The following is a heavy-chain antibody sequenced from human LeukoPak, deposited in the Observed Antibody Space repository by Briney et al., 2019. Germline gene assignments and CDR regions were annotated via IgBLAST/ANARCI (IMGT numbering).Heavy chain of an antibody. CDR1: GYTFTGYY. Sequence: GASVKVSCKASGYTFTGYYMHWVRQAPGQGLEWMGWINPNSGGTNYAQKFQGRVTMTRDTSISTAYMELSRLRSDDTAVYYCARARYCSSTSCYRTSGDATYFQHWGQGNLVTVSS. J-gene: IGHJ1*01. CDR2: INPNSGGT. V-gene: IGHV1-2*02. D-gene: IGHD2-2*02. CDR3: ARARYCSSTSCYRTSGDATYFQH.